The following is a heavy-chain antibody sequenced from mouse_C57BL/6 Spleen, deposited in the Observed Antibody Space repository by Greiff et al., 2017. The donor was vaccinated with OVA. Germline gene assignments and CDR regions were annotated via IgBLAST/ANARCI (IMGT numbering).Heavy chain of an antibody. CDR3: AREGTTGVWYFDV. V-gene: IGHV1-63*01. CDR1: GYTFTNYW. D-gene: IGHD1-1*01. J-gene: IGHJ1*03. Sequence: QVQLQQSGAELVRPGTSVKLSCKASGYTFTNYWIGWAKQRPGHGLEWIGDISPGGGYTNYNEKFKGKAPLTADKSSSTAYMQCSSLTSGDSAIYYCAREGTTGVWYFDVWGTGTTVTVSS. CDR2: ISPGGGYT.